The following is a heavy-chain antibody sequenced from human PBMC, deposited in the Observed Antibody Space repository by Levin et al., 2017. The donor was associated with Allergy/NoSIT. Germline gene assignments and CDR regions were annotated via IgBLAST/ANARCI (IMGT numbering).Heavy chain of an antibody. Sequence: SVKVSCKASGGTFSSYAISWVRQAPGQGLEWMGGIIPIFGTANYAQKFQGRVTITADKSTSTAYMELSSLRSEDTAVYYCQGEMATTTYYYYGMDVWGQGTTVTVSS. J-gene: IGHJ6*02. V-gene: IGHV1-69*06. D-gene: IGHD5-24*01. CDR2: IIPIFGTA. CDR3: QGEMATTTYYYYGMDV. CDR1: GGTFSSYA.